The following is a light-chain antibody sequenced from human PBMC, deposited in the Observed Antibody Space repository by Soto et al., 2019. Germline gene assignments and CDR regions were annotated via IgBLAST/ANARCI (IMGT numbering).Light chain of an antibody. J-gene: IGKJ4*01. CDR2: DAS. CDR1: QGIGSA. Sequence: AIQLTQSPSSLSASVGDRVSITCRASQGIGSALAWYQLKPGAAPTLLIYDASTLESGVPSRLSGSRSGADFTLTISSLQPEDFATYYCQNFRSSAISFGGGTKVEIK. V-gene: IGKV1-13*02. CDR3: QNFRSSAIS.